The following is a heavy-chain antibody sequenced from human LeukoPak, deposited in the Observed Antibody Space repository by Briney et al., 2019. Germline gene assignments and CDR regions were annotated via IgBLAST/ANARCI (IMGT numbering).Heavy chain of an antibody. D-gene: IGHD5-24*01. CDR1: GFTFSSYG. Sequence: PGRSLRLSCAASGFTFSSYGMHWVRQAPGKGLEWVAVISYDGSNKYYADSVKGRFTISRDNSKNTLYLQMNSLRAEDTAVYYCAKGPRIAEMATIDYWGQGTLVTVSS. V-gene: IGHV3-30*18. CDR2: ISYDGSNK. CDR3: AKGPRIAEMATIDY. J-gene: IGHJ4*02.